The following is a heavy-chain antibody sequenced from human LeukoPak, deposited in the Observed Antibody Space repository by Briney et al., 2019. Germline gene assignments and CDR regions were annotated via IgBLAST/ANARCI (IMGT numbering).Heavy chain of an antibody. V-gene: IGHV3-11*01. CDR1: GLTFSDYY. CDR2: ISSSGSTI. D-gene: IGHD4-23*01. Sequence: GGSLRLSCAASGLTFSDYYMSWIRQAPGKGLEWVSYISSSGSTIYYADSVKGRFTISRDNAKNSLYLQMNSLRAEDTAVYYCARRLRWSPFDYWGQGTLVTVSS. J-gene: IGHJ4*02. CDR3: ARRLRWSPFDY.